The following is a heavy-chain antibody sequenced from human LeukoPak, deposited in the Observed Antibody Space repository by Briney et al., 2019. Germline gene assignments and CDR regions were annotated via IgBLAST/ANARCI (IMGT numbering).Heavy chain of an antibody. CDR1: GFTFSSYA. CDR2: ISGSGGST. V-gene: IGHV3-23*01. J-gene: IGHJ4*02. Sequence: GGSLRLSCAASGFTFSSYAMSWVRQAPGKGLEWVSAISGSGGSTYYADSVKGRSTISRDNSKNTLYLQMNSLRAEDTAVYYCAKDPGHITMIVALFDYWGQGTLVTVSS. D-gene: IGHD3-22*01. CDR3: AKDPGHITMIVALFDY.